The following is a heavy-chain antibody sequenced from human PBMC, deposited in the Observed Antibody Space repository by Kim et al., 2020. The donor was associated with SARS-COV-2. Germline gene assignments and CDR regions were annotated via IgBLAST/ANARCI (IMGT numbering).Heavy chain of an antibody. CDR1: GGSISSSSYY. CDR3: ARHNYNWNYLFGNVGAFDI. J-gene: IGHJ3*02. D-gene: IGHD1-7*01. Sequence: SETLSLTCTVSGGSISSSSYYWGWIRQPPGKGLEWIGSIYYSGSTYYNPSLKSRVTISVDTSKNQFSLKLSSVTAADTAVYYCARHNYNWNYLFGNVGAFDIWGQGTMVTVSS. CDR2: IYYSGST. V-gene: IGHV4-39*01.